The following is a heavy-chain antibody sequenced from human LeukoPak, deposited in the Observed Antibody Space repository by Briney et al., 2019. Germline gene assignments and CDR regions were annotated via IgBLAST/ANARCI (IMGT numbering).Heavy chain of an antibody. D-gene: IGHD2-21*02. Sequence: GASVKVSCKASGYTFTSYYMHWVRQAPGQGLEWMGIINPSGGSTSYAQKFQGRVTMTRDTSTSIVYMELSSLRSEDTAVYYCARDMGMVTARNWFDPWGQGTLVTVSS. V-gene: IGHV1-46*01. CDR1: GYTFTSYY. CDR3: ARDMGMVTARNWFDP. CDR2: INPSGGST. J-gene: IGHJ5*02.